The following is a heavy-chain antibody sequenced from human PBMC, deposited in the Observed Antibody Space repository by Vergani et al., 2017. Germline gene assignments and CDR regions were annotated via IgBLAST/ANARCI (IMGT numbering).Heavy chain of an antibody. CDR1: GGTFSSYA. CDR2: IIPIFGTA. D-gene: IGHD3-9*01. CDR3: ARGPTYDILTGYYYYYYMDG. Sequence: QVQLVQSGAEVKKPGSSVKVSCKASGGTFSSYAISWVRQAPGQGLEWMGGIIPIFGTANYAQKFQGRVTITADESTGTAYMELSSLRSEDTAVYYCARGPTYDILTGYYYYYYMDGWGKATTVTVSS. J-gene: IGHJ6*03. V-gene: IGHV1-69*13.